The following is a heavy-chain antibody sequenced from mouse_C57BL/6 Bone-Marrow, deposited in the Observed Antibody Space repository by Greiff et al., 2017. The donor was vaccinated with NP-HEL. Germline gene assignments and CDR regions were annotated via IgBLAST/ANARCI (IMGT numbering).Heavy chain of an antibody. D-gene: IGHD1-1*01. V-gene: IGHV1-81*01. CDR2: IYPRSGNT. J-gene: IGHJ2*01. Sequence: QVQLQQSGAELARPGASVKLSCKASGYTFTSYGISWVKQRTGQGLEWIGEIYPRSGNTYYNEKFKGKATLPADKSSSTAYMELRSLTSEDSAVYFWARGSYYGSLYFDEWGQGTTLTVTS. CDR1: GYTFTSYG. CDR3: ARGSYYGSLYFDE.